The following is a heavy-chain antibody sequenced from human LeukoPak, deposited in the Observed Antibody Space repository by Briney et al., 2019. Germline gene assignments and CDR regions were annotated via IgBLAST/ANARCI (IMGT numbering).Heavy chain of an antibody. CDR2: IYYSGST. CDR3: ARLTAYYYMDV. Sequence: PSETLSLTCTVSGGSISSYYWSWIRQPPGKGLEWIGYIYYSGSTNYNPSLKSRVTISVDTSKNQFSLKLSSVTAADTVVYCCARLTAYYYMDVWGKGTTVTVSS. J-gene: IGHJ6*03. CDR1: GGSISSYY. V-gene: IGHV4-59*01. D-gene: IGHD5-18*01.